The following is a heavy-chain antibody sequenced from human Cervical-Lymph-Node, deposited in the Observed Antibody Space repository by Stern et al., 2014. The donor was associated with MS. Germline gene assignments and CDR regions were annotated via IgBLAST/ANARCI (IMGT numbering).Heavy chain of an antibody. V-gene: IGHV4-31*03. J-gene: IGHJ4*02. D-gene: IGHD5-24*01. Sequence: QVQLQESGPGLLKPSQTLSLSCTVSGVSISSGGYYWSWLRQLPGKGLEWIGYVSFSGSTSYNPPVTSRVSISVDTSKNQFSLNLRSVTAADTAVYYCANGGDEYNPIDYWGQGTLVIVST. CDR2: VSFSGST. CDR3: ANGGDEYNPIDY. CDR1: GVSISSGGYY.